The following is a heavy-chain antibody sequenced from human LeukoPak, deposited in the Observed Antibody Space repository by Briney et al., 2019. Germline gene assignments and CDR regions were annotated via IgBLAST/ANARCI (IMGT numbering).Heavy chain of an antibody. D-gene: IGHD3-3*01. V-gene: IGHV4-31*03. CDR2: IYHTGDT. Sequence: SETLSLTCTVSSGSFSSGGYYWSWIRQHPGKGLEWIGNIYHTGDTFYNPSLQSRFIISVDTSKNQFSLKVSSVTAADTAIYYCARRNDPWSGPRNWFDPWGQGILVTVSS. J-gene: IGHJ5*02. CDR3: ARRNDPWSGPRNWFDP. CDR1: SGSFSSGGYY.